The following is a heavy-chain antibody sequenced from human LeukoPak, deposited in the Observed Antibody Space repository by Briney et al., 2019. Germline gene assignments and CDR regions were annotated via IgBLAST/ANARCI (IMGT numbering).Heavy chain of an antibody. J-gene: IGHJ5*02. CDR1: GDSISTSSYY. Sequence: PSETLSLTCTVSGDSISTSSYYWGWIRQPPGKGLEWIGSIYYTGSTYYNPSLKSRATISVDTSKNQFSLKLSSVTAADTAVYYCARDVYSSAMFGWFDPWGQGTLVTVSS. CDR3: ARDVYSSAMFGWFDP. CDR2: IYYTGST. V-gene: IGHV4-39*07. D-gene: IGHD6-25*01.